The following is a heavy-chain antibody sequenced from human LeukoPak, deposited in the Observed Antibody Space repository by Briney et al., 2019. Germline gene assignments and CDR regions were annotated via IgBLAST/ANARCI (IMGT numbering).Heavy chain of an antibody. CDR1: GFTFSSYR. J-gene: IGHJ3*02. V-gene: IGHV3-74*01. D-gene: IGHD5-18*01. CDR2: INNDGSST. CDR3: ARGSNSYTYAFDI. Sequence: GGSLRLSCAASGFTFSSYRMHWVRQAPGKGLVWVSRINNDGSSTNYADSVKGRFTISRDNAKNSLYLQMNSLRAEDTAVYYCARGSNSYTYAFDIWGQGTMVTVSS.